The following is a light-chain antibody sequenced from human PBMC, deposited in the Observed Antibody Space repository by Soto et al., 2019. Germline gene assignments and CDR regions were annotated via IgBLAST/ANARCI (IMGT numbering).Light chain of an antibody. CDR2: GTS. CDR1: QSVSSSY. Sequence: EIVLTQSACTLSLSPGERATLSWGASQSVSSSYLAWYQQKNGQAPRLLIYGTSNGATGIPARFSGSGSGTEFILTISSLQSEDFAIYYCQQYYKWPLTFGGGTKVDIK. CDR3: QQYYKWPLT. V-gene: IGKV3-15*01. J-gene: IGKJ4*01.